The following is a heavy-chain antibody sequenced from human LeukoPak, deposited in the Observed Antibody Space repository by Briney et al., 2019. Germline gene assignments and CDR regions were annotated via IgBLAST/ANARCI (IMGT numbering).Heavy chain of an antibody. CDR3: ARAANESAQIPGLEHHSLYYYYMDV. J-gene: IGHJ6*03. CDR1: GYTFTGYY. CDR2: INPNSGGT. Sequence: GASVKVSCKASGYTFTGYYMHWVRQAPGQGLEWMGWINPNSGGTNYAQKFQGRVTITADKSTSTAYMELSSLRSEDTAVYYCARAANESAQIPGLEHHSLYYYYMDVWGKGTTVTVSS. V-gene: IGHV1-2*02. D-gene: IGHD3-3*01.